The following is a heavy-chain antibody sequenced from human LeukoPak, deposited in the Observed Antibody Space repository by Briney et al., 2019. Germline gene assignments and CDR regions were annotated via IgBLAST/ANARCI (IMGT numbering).Heavy chain of an antibody. J-gene: IGHJ3*02. CDR3: ARGGLSPPRAFDI. CDR1: GYSISSGYY. D-gene: IGHD2/OR15-2a*01. Sequence: SETLSLTCTVSGYSISSGYYWGWIRQPPGKGLEWIGSIYHSGSTYYNPSLKSRVTISVDTSKNQFSLKLSSVTAADTAVYYCARGGLSPPRAFDIWGQGTMVTVSS. V-gene: IGHV4-38-2*02. CDR2: IYHSGST.